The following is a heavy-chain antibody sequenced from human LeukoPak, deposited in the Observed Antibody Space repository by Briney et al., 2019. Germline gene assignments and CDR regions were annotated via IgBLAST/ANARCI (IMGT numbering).Heavy chain of an antibody. V-gene: IGHV4-4*02. CDR3: ARASIIAVLYYFDY. CDR1: GGSITSSNW. Sequence: SETLSLTCAVSGGSITSSNWWTWVRQPPGKGLEWIGEIYHSGSTNYNPSLKSRVTILVDRSKNQFSLKLSSVTAADTAVYYCARASIIAVLYYFDYWGQGTLVTVSS. J-gene: IGHJ4*02. D-gene: IGHD6-19*01. CDR2: IYHSGST.